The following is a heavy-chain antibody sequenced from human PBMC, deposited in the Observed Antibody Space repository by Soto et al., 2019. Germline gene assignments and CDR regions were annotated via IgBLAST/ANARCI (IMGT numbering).Heavy chain of an antibody. D-gene: IGHD3-10*01. V-gene: IGHV1-69*13. CDR1: GYTFSSYA. Sequence: ASVKVSCKASGYTFSSYAISWVRQAPGQGLEWMGGIIPIFGTANYAQKFQGRVTITADESTSTAYMELSSLRSEDTAVYYCASGITMVRGVTKYPTYYYYYGMDVWGQGTTVTSP. CDR2: IIPIFGTA. J-gene: IGHJ6*02. CDR3: ASGITMVRGVTKYPTYYYYYGMDV.